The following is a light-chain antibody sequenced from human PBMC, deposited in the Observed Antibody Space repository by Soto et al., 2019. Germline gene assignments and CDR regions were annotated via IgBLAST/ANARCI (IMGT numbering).Light chain of an antibody. V-gene: IGKV1-27*01. CDR2: AAS. Sequence: DIQMTQSPSSLSASVGDRVTITCRASQGISNYLAWYQQKPGKVPKLLIYAASTLQSGVPSRFSGSGSGTDLTLTISSLQPEDVTTSSCQKYNSAPRVTFGPGTKVDIK. J-gene: IGKJ3*01. CDR3: QKYNSAPRVT. CDR1: QGISNY.